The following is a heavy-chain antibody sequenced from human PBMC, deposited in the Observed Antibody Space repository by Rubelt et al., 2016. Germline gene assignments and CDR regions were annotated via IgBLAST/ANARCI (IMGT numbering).Heavy chain of an antibody. CDR3: ARGAGSGSYYNTY. V-gene: IGHV4-4*02. Sequence: QVQLQESGPGLVKPSGTLSLTCAVSSGSINNNNWWSWVRQPPGKGLEWIGEIYHSGSTNYNPSLKSRVIISVDKSKNQFSLELSSVTAADTAVYYCARGAGSGSYYNTYWGQGTLVTVSS. CDR1: SGSINNNNW. CDR2: IYHSGST. J-gene: IGHJ4*02. D-gene: IGHD3-10*01.